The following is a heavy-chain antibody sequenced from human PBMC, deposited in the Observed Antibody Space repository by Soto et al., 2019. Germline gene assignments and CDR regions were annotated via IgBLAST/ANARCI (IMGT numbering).Heavy chain of an antibody. V-gene: IGHV4-39*01. D-gene: IGHD3-16*01. CDR3: ARQAGAFGYYMDV. CDR2: IYYTGST. CDR1: SGSISSSYYY. Sequence: QLQLQESGPGLVKPSESLSLTCTVSSGSISSSYYYWGWIRQPPGKGLEWIGAIYYTGSTYYNPPLQNRVTISVDTSKNQFSLKMSSVTAADTAVYFCARQAGAFGYYMDVWGKGATVTVSS. J-gene: IGHJ6*03.